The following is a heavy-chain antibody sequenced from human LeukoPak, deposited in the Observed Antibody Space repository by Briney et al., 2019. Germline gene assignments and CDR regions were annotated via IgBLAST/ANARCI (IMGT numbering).Heavy chain of an antibody. CDR1: GGSISSYY. CDR2: IYYSGST. CDR3: ARGPYDSSGYYYYFDY. V-gene: IGHV4-59*06. D-gene: IGHD3-22*01. Sequence: SETLSLTCTVSGGSISSYYWSWIRQHPGKGLEWIGYIYYSGSTYYNPSLKSRVTISVDTSKNQFSLKLSSVTAADTAVYYCARGPYDSSGYYYYFDYWGQGTLVTVSS. J-gene: IGHJ4*02.